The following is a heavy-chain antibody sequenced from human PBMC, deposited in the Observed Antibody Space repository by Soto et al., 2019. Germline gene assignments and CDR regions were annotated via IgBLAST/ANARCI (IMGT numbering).Heavy chain of an antibody. V-gene: IGHV6-1*01. Sequence: SQTLSLTCAISGDSVSSNSAAWNWIRQSPSRGLEWLGRTYYRSKLYNDYAVSMKSRITINPDTSKNQFSLQLNSVSFEDTAVYYCARSGAVAGAFDYWGQGTLGTVPS. CDR1: GDSVSSNSAA. D-gene: IGHD6-19*01. CDR3: ARSGAVAGAFDY. CDR2: TYYRSKLYN. J-gene: IGHJ4*02.